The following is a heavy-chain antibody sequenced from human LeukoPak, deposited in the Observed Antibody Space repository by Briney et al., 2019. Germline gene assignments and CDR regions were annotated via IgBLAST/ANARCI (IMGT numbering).Heavy chain of an antibody. CDR3: ARTRGMYYYDSSGPFDP. V-gene: IGHV4-59*12. CDR1: GGSISSYY. Sequence: SETLSLTCTVSGGSISSYYWSWIRQPPGKGLEWIGYIYYSGSTNYNPSLKSRVTISVDTSKNQFSLKLSSVTAADTAVYYCARTRGMYYYDSSGPFDPWGQGTLVTVSS. J-gene: IGHJ5*02. CDR2: IYYSGST. D-gene: IGHD3-22*01.